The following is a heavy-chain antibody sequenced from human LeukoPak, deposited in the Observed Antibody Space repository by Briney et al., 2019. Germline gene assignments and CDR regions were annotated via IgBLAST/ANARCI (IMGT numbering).Heavy chain of an antibody. V-gene: IGHV3-15*01. Sequence: PGGSLRLSCAASGFTFSNAWMSWVRQAPGKGLEWVGHIKSKTDGGTTDYAAPVKGRFTISRDDSKNTVYLQMNSLKTGDTAVYYCTTGNKRYYYDSSGYSGYFDYWGQGTLVTVSS. CDR1: GFTFSNAW. CDR3: TTGNKRYYYDSSGYSGYFDY. D-gene: IGHD3-22*01. CDR2: IKSKTDGGTT. J-gene: IGHJ4*02.